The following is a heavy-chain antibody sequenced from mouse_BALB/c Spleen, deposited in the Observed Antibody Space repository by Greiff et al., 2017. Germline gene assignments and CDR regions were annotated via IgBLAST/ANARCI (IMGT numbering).Heavy chain of an antibody. CDR3: ARQATVVAREPYYFDY. V-gene: IGHV5-9-3*01. CDR1: GFTFSSYA. Sequence: EVKLVESGGGLVKPGGSLKLSCAASGFTFSSYAMSWVRQTPEKRLEWVATISSGGSYTYYPDSVKGRFTISRDNAKNTLYLQMSSMRSEDTAMYYCARQATVVAREPYYFDYWGQGTTLTVSS. CDR2: ISSGGSYT. D-gene: IGHD1-1*01. J-gene: IGHJ2*01.